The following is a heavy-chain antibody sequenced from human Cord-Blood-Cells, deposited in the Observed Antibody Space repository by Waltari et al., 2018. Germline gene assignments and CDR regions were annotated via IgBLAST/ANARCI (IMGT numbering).Heavy chain of an antibody. V-gene: IGHV4-39*01. D-gene: IGHD2-2*01. J-gene: IGHJ4*02. CDR1: GGSISSSSYY. CDR3: ARRGNWLYQYYFDY. CDR2: IYYSGST. Sequence: QLQLQESGPGLVKPSETLSLTCTVSGGSISSSSYYWGWIRQPPGKGLEWIGSIYYSGSTYYNPSLKSRVTISVDTSKNQFSLKLSSVTAADTAVYYCARRGNWLYQYYFDYWGQGTLVTVSS.